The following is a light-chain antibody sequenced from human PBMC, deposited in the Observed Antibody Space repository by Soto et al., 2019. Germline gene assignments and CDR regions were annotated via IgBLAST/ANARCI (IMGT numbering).Light chain of an antibody. CDR1: SSDVGGYNY. Sequence: QSVLTQPASVSGSPGQPITISCTGTSSDVGGYNYVSWYQQHPGKAPKLMIYDVSNRPSGVSNRFSGSKSGNTASLTISGLQAEDEDDYYCSSYTSSSTNYVFGNGTKVTVL. CDR3: SSYTSSSTNYV. V-gene: IGLV2-14*01. J-gene: IGLJ1*01. CDR2: DVS.